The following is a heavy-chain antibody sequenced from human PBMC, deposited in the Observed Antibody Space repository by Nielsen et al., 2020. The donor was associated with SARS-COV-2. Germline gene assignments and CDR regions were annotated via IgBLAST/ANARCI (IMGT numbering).Heavy chain of an antibody. D-gene: IGHD4-17*01. J-gene: IGHJ3*02. Sequence: SETLSLTCAVYGGSFSDYHWTWIRQPPGKGLEWIGEISRSGGTNYNPSLQSRVTISEDTSKNQFSLQLHSVTAADTAMYYCARDYYGDYLDSFDIWGQGTVVTVSA. CDR3: ARDYYGDYLDSFDI. V-gene: IGHV4-34*01. CDR1: GGSFSDYH. CDR2: ISRSGGT.